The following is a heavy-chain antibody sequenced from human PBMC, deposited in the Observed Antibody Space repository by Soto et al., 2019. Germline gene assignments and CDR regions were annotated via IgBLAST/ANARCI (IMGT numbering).Heavy chain of an antibody. CDR3: ASPVTGRNDYGDYRQPPDPYYYYYMDV. Sequence: ASVKVSCKASGGTFSSYAISWVRQAPGQGLEWMGGIIPIFGTANYAQKFQGRVTITADESTSTAYMELSSLRSEDTAVYYCASPVTGRNDYGDYRQPPDPYYYYYMDVWGKGTTVTVSS. CDR1: GGTFSSYA. V-gene: IGHV1-69*13. CDR2: IIPIFGTA. D-gene: IGHD4-17*01. J-gene: IGHJ6*03.